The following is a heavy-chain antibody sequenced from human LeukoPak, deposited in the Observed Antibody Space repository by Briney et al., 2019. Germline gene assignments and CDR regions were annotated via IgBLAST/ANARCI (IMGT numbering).Heavy chain of an antibody. V-gene: IGHV3-9*01. Sequence: QPGRSLRLSCAASGFTFDDYAMHWVRQAPGKGLEWVSGISWNSGSIGYADSVKGRFTISRDNAKNSLYLQMNSLRAEDTASYYCAKDYSSGWSGYFDYWGQGTLVTVSS. CDR2: ISWNSGSI. CDR1: GFTFDDYA. D-gene: IGHD6-19*01. CDR3: AKDYSSGWSGYFDY. J-gene: IGHJ4*02.